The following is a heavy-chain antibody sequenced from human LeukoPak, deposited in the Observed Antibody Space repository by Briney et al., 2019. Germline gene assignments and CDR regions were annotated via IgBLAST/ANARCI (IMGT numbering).Heavy chain of an antibody. CDR1: GFTFSSYE. D-gene: IGHD2-2*01. Sequence: GGSLRFSCAASGFTFSSYEMNWVRQAPGKGLEWVSHIGTSGSTIYYADSVEGRFTISRDNAKNSLYLQMNSLRAEDTAVYYCARDCSDCSSSSYLWGQGTMVTVSS. J-gene: IGHJ3*01. CDR3: ARDCSDCSSSSYL. CDR2: IGTSGSTI. V-gene: IGHV3-48*03.